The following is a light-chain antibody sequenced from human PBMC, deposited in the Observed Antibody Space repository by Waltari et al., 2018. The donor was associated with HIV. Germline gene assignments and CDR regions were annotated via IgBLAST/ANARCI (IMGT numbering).Light chain of an antibody. V-gene: IGKV2-28*01. CDR1: QSLLHSNGYNY. CDR3: MQGLQIPLT. CDR2: MGS. J-gene: IGKJ4*01. Sequence: DIVMTQSPLYLPVTPGEPASNSCKSSQSLLHSNGYNYLDWYLQKPGQSPQVLISMGSTRAPGVPDRFSGSGSGTDFTLKISRVEAEDVGVYYCMQGLQIPLTFGGGTKVEL.